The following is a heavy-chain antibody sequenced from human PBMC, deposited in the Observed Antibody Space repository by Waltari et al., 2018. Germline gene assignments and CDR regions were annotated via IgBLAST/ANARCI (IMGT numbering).Heavy chain of an antibody. J-gene: IGHJ4*02. CDR3: NTDRITIFGGY. CDR2: IKSKGDGGKT. Sequence: EVQLVESGGGLIKPGGSLRLSCAVSGLTFSDGWRNWVRQAPGKGLEWVGRIKSKGDGGKTEYIAPVKGRFTISRDDSKNTVYLQMTSLDTEDTAVYYCNTDRITIFGGYWGQGTLVTVSS. V-gene: IGHV3-15*07. D-gene: IGHD3-3*01. CDR1: GLTFSDGW.